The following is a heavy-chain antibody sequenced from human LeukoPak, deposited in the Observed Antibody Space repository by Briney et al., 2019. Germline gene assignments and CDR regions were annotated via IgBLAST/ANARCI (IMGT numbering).Heavy chain of an antibody. D-gene: IGHD2-15*01. Sequence: SETLSLTCTVSGGSISSYYWSWIRQPPGKGLEWIGYIYYSGSTNYNPSLKSRVTISVDTSKNQFSLKLTSVTAADTAVYYCARVRGGLNYYYFMDVWGKGTTVTVSS. J-gene: IGHJ6*03. CDR1: GGSISSYY. CDR3: ARVRGGLNYYYFMDV. V-gene: IGHV4-59*01. CDR2: IYYSGST.